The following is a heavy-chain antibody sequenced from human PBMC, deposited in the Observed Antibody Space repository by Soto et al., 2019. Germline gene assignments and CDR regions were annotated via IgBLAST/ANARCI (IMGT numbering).Heavy chain of an antibody. V-gene: IGHV1-8*01. CDR1: RYTFTSYD. D-gene: IGHD3-10*01. J-gene: IGHJ6*02. CDR2: MNPNSGNT. CDR3: ARDQEVSGNAGPLGLHGLDV. Sequence: ASVQVSCTASRYTFTSYDINWVRQATRHGLEWMGWMNPNSGNTVYAQKFQGRITMTRNTSTNTAYMELSSLRSEDTAMLYCARDQEVSGNAGPLGLHGLDVWGQGTTVTVSS.